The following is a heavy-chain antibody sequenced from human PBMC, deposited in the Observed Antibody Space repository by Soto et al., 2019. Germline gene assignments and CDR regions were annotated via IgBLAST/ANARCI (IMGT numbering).Heavy chain of an antibody. J-gene: IGHJ4*02. D-gene: IGHD6-13*01. CDR3: ARYEYSSSPYFDY. CDR2: IYYSGST. Sequence: PSETLSLTCTFSCGSIISGDYYWSWIRQPPGKGLEWIGYIYYSGSTYYNPSLKSRVTISVDTSKNQFSLKLSSVTAADTAVYYCARYEYSSSPYFDYWGQGTLVTVSS. V-gene: IGHV4-30-4*01. CDR1: CGSIISGDYY.